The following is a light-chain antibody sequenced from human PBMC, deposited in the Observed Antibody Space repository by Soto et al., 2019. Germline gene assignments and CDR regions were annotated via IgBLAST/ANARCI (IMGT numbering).Light chain of an antibody. CDR1: QGISSY. J-gene: IGKJ1*01. Sequence: DIQLTQSPSFLSASVGDRVTITCRASQGISSYLAWYQQKPGKAPKLLIYAASTLQSGVPSRFSGSGSGTEFTLTISSLQSEDFATYYCQQYYSYTWTFGQGTQVDIK. CDR2: AAS. V-gene: IGKV1-9*01. CDR3: QQYYSYTWT.